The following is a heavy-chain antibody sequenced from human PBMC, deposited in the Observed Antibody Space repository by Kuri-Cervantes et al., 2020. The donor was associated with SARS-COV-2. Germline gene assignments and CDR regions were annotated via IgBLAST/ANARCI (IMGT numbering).Heavy chain of an antibody. CDR3: ARDVGRSYYPNDAFDI. V-gene: IGHV3-13*03. D-gene: IGHD1-26*01. CDR2: IGTAGDT. CDR1: GFTFSSYD. J-gene: IGHJ3*02. Sequence: GESLKISCAACGFTFSSYDMHWVRQATGKGLEWVSAIGTAGDTYYPGSVKGQFTISRENAKNSLYLQMNSLRAEDTAVYYCARDVGRSYYPNDAFDIWGQGTMVTVSS.